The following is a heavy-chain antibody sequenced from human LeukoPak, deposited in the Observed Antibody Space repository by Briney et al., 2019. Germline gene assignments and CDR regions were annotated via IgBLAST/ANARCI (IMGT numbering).Heavy chain of an antibody. V-gene: IGHV3-23*01. CDR2: ISGSGGST. Sequence: GGSLRLSCAASGFTFSSYAMSWVRQAPGKGLEWVSAISGSGGSTYYADSVKGRFTIPRDNSKNTLYLQMNSLRAEDTAVYYCAKEVLVGATVPYYFDYWGQGTLVTVSS. J-gene: IGHJ4*02. CDR1: GFTFSSYA. D-gene: IGHD1-26*01. CDR3: AKEVLVGATVPYYFDY.